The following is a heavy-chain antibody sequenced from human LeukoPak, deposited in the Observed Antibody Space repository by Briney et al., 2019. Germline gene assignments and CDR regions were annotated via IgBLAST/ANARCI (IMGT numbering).Heavy chain of an antibody. V-gene: IGHV3-48*03. Sequence: QPGGSLRLSCAASGFTFSSYEMNWVRQAPGKGLEWVSYISSSGSTIYYADSVKGRFTISRDNAKNSLYLQMNSLRAEDTAVYYCAREDYDFWSGYYHQGHLAFDPWGQGTLVTVSS. CDR2: ISSSGSTI. D-gene: IGHD3-3*01. J-gene: IGHJ5*02. CDR3: AREDYDFWSGYYHQGHLAFDP. CDR1: GFTFSSYE.